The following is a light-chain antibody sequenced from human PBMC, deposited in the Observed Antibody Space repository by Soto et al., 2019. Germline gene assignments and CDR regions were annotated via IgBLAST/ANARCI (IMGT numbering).Light chain of an antibody. CDR3: SSYTSSSTNV. V-gene: IGLV2-14*03. Sequence: QSVLAQPASVSGSPGQPLTISCTGKSSEVGGYNSVSWYQQHPGKAHKHILYNVGDRPSGVSYRFSGSMVGNPPSLTLTRLQAVDVADYYCSSYTSSSTNVFGTGTKVTV. CDR1: SSEVGGYNS. CDR2: NVG. J-gene: IGLJ1*01.